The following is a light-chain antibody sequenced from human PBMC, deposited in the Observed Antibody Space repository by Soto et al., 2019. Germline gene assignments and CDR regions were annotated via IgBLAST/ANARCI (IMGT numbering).Light chain of an antibody. V-gene: IGKV1-5*01. J-gene: IGKJ1*01. CDR1: QDITTW. CDR3: HQYNSIET. CDR2: DAS. Sequence: IQMTHSPSTLSASVGYRVTMTARASQDITTWLAWYQQKPGKAPKLLIYDASSLLSGVPSRFSGSGSGTEFTLTISSLQPDDFATYYCHQYNSIETFGPGTKVDIK.